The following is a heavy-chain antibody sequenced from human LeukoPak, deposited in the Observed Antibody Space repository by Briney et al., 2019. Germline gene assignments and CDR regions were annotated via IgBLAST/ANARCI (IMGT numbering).Heavy chain of an antibody. D-gene: IGHD1-26*01. V-gene: IGHV4-30-2*01. J-gene: IGHJ4*02. CDR3: ARVGAKNYFDY. Sequence: PSQTLSLTCTVSGGSISSGGYYWSWIRQPPGKGLEWIGYIYHSGSTYYNPSLKSRVTISVDRSKNQFSLKLSSVTAADTAVYYCARVGAKNYFDYWGQGTLVTVSS. CDR2: IYHSGST. CDR1: GGSISSGGYY.